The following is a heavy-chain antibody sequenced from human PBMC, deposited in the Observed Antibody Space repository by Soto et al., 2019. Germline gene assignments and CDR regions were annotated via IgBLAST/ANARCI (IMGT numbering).Heavy chain of an antibody. V-gene: IGHV4-59*08. Sequence: PSETLSLTCTVSGGCISSDYWSWSRQPPGRGPEWIGYIYYTGSTNYNPSLKSRVTLSVDTSKNQFSLKLISVTAADTAVYFCARHHVPYYFDYWGQGALVTVSS. CDR3: ARHHVPYYFDY. CDR1: GGCISSDY. J-gene: IGHJ4*02. CDR2: IYYTGST.